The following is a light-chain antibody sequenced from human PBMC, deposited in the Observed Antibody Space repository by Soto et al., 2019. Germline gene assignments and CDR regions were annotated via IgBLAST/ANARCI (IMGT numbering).Light chain of an antibody. Sequence: DIQMTQSPSTLSASVGDTVTVTCRASQSVSGWLAWYQKKPGEAPKLLIYDASALQSGVPSRFSGSGSGTEFTLTINSLQPDDFATYYCQQGLTFGQGTKVDIK. J-gene: IGKJ1*01. V-gene: IGKV1-5*01. CDR2: DAS. CDR1: QSVSGW. CDR3: QQGLT.